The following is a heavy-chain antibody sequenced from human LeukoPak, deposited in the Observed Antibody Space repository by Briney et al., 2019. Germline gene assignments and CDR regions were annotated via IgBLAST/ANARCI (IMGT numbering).Heavy chain of an antibody. CDR3: ARDRKIATHSGSYLLDY. J-gene: IGHJ4*02. D-gene: IGHD1-26*01. V-gene: IGHV3-30-3*01. CDR2: ISYDGSNK. Sequence: GGSLRLSCAASGFTFSSYAMHWVRRAPGKGLEWVAVISYDGSNKYYADSVKGRFTISRDNSKNTLYLQMNSLRAEDTAVYYCARDRKIATHSGSYLLDYWGQGTLVTVSS. CDR1: GFTFSSYA.